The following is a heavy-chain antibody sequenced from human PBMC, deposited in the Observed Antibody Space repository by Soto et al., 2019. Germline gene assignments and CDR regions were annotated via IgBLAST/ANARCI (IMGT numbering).Heavy chain of an antibody. J-gene: IGHJ4*02. Sequence: GGSLRLSCAASGFTFSSYGMHWVRQAPGKGLEWVAVIWYDGSNKYYADSVKGRFTISRDNSKNTLYLQMNSLRAEDTAVYYCARGPMVRGVVFDYWGQGTLVTVSS. V-gene: IGHV3-33*01. CDR1: GFTFSSYG. D-gene: IGHD3-10*01. CDR2: IWYDGSNK. CDR3: ARGPMVRGVVFDY.